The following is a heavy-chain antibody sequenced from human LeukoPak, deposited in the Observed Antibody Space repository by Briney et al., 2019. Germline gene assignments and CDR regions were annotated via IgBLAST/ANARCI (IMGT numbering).Heavy chain of an antibody. J-gene: IGHJ4*02. CDR3: ARREQWLAKNDY. CDR1: GGTFSSYA. D-gene: IGHD6-19*01. V-gene: IGHV1-18*01. CDR2: ISAYNGNT. Sequence: ASVKVSCKASGGTFSSYAISWVRQAPGQGLEWMGWISAYNGNTNYAQKLQGRVTMTTDTSTSTAYMELRSLRSDDTAVYYCARREQWLAKNDYWGQGTLVTVSS.